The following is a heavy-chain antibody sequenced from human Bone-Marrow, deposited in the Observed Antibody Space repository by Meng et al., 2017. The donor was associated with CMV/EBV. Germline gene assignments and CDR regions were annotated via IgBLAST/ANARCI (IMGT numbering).Heavy chain of an antibody. V-gene: IGHV3-30-3*01. D-gene: IGHD3-10*02. CDR2: ISYDGSKN. CDR3: ARDSVRTYALFGYYFDY. CDR1: GFTFSSDA. J-gene: IGHJ4*02. Sequence: GGSLRLSCAASGFTFSSDAMHWVRQAPGKGLEWVAVISYDGSKNKFADSVKGRFTISRDNSKNTLYLQMDMLRPEDTAVYYCARDSVRTYALFGYYFDYWGQGPRVTGYS.